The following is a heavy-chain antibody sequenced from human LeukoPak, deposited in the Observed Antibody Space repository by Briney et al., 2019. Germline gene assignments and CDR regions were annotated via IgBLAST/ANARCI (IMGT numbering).Heavy chain of an antibody. CDR3: ARTIVATIQPFDY. CDR2: IIPILGIA. D-gene: IGHD5-12*01. Sequence: SVKVSCKSSGGSFSSYPVSWVRQAPGQGLEWMGRIIPILGIANYAQKFQGRVTITADKSTSTAYMELSSLRSEDTAVYYCARTIVATIQPFDYWGQGTLVTVSS. CDR1: GGSFSSYP. J-gene: IGHJ4*02. V-gene: IGHV1-69*02.